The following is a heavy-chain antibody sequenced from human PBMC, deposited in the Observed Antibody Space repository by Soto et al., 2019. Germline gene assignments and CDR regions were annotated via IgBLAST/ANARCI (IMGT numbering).Heavy chain of an antibody. D-gene: IGHD3-10*01. Sequence: GSMRLSCVPSGFTFSNAWMSWVRQATGKGLEWVGRIKSKTDGGTTDYAAPVKGRFTISRDDSKNTLYLQMNSLKTEETAVYYCPTAPYYYGTLSQYYYGTDVSGQVTT. CDR1: GFTFSNAW. V-gene: IGHV3-15*01. J-gene: IGHJ6*02. CDR2: IKSKTDGGTT. CDR3: PTAPYYYGTLSQYYYGTDV.